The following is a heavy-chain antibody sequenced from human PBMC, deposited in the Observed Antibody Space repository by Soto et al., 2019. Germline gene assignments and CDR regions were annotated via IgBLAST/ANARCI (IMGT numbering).Heavy chain of an antibody. Sequence: EVPLLEYGGALVQPGGSLRLSCAASGFTFSSYAMSWVRQAPGKGLEWVSRISGSGGGTYYADSVKGRFTISRDNSKNTLYLQMNSLRAEDTAVFYCAKHLSNGSPDYWGQGTLVTVSS. J-gene: IGHJ4*02. CDR3: AKHLSNGSPDY. V-gene: IGHV3-23*01. CDR2: ISGSGGGT. D-gene: IGHD2-15*01. CDR1: GFTFSSYA.